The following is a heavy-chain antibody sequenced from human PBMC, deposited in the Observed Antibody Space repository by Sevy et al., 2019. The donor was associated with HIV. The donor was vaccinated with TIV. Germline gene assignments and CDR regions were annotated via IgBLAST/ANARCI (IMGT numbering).Heavy chain of an antibody. CDR2: IYWNDDK. D-gene: IGHD5-18*01. J-gene: IGHJ4*02. Sequence: SGTTLVNPTQTLTLTCTFSGFSLSTSGVGVGWIRQPPGKALEWLALIYWNDDKRYSPSLKSRLTITKDTSKNQVVLTMTNMDPVDTATYYCVRGYSYGSIDYWGQGTLVTVSS. CDR1: GFSLSTSGVG. V-gene: IGHV2-5*01. CDR3: VRGYSYGSIDY.